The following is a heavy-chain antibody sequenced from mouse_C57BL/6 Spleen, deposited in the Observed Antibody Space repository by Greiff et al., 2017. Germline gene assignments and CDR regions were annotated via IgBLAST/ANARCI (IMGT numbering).Heavy chain of an antibody. Sequence: EVMLVESGGGLVQPGGSLKLSCVASGFTFSNYWMNWVRQSPEKGLEWVAQIRLKSDNYATHYAESVKGRFTISRDDSKSSVYLQMNNLRAEDTGIYYCTGGGGYYGAYWGQGTLVTVSA. D-gene: IGHD1-1*01. CDR1: GFTFSNYW. J-gene: IGHJ3*01. CDR3: TGGGGYYGAY. V-gene: IGHV6-3*01. CDR2: IRLKSDNYAT.